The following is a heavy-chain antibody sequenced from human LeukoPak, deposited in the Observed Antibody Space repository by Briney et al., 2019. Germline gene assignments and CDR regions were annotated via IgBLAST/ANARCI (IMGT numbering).Heavy chain of an antibody. CDR1: GFTFSSYW. CDR2: INSDGSST. J-gene: IGHJ6*03. V-gene: IGHV3-74*01. D-gene: IGHD3-3*01. Sequence: PGGSLRLSCAASGFTFSSYWMHWVRQAPGKGLVWVSRINSDGSSTSYADPVKGRFTISRDNAKNTLYLQMNSLRAEDTAVYYCARDPYYDFWSGYFYYYMDVWGKGTTVTVSS. CDR3: ARDPYYDFWSGYFYYYMDV.